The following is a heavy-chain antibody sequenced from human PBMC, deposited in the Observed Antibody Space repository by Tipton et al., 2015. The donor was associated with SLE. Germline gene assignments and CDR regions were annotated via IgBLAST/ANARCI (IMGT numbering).Heavy chain of an antibody. J-gene: IGHJ4*02. V-gene: IGHV3-49*04. CDR2: IRSKACGGTT. CDR1: GFTFGDYA. CDR3: TRAYDFWSGYFFDY. D-gene: IGHD3-3*01. Sequence: SLRLSCTASGFTFGDYAMSWVRQAPGKGLEWVGFIRSKACGGTTEYAASVKGRFTISRDDSKSIAYLQMNSLKTEDTAVYYCTRAYDFWSGYFFDYWGQGTLVTVSS.